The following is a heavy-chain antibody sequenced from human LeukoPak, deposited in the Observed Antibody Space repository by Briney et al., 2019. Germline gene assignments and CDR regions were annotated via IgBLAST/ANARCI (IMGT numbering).Heavy chain of an antibody. J-gene: IGHJ4*02. V-gene: IGHV4-4*02. D-gene: IGHD3-10*01. CDR2: IYHSGST. CDR1: GGSTSSSNW. CDR3: TYYYGSGSYD. Sequence: SGTLSPTPAVSGGSTSSSNWWSWVRRPPGKGLEWIGEIYHSGSTNYTPSLKIRATNPETKSKNQFSLKLSPVTAEDRPGTSCTYYYGSGSYDGGQGTLV.